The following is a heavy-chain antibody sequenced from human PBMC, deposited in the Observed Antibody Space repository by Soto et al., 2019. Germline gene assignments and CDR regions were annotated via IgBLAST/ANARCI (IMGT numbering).Heavy chain of an antibody. CDR3: ARVRGFAREFDY. V-gene: IGHV4-31*03. Sequence: KPSETLSLTCSVSGGSVSSGGYYWGWVRQHPGKGLEWIAYMYHSGSTYFNPSLRSRVAISVDTSKNQVSLILRSVTAADTAVYYCARVRGFAREFDYWGQGMLVTVSS. CDR1: GGSVSSGGYY. J-gene: IGHJ4*02. CDR2: MYHSGST.